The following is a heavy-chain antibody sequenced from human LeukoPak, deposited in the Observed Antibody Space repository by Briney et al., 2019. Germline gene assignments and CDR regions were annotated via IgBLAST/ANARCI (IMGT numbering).Heavy chain of an antibody. CDR3: AREAGSGSWYPFDY. Sequence: ASVKVSCKASRHTFTNYAITWVRQAPGQGLEWMGWISAYDGSTNYAQKFQGRVTMTTDPSTSTAYMELRSLRSDDTAVYYCAREAGSGSWYPFDYWGQGTLVTVSS. CDR2: ISAYDGST. J-gene: IGHJ4*02. V-gene: IGHV1-18*01. D-gene: IGHD6-13*01. CDR1: RHTFTNYA.